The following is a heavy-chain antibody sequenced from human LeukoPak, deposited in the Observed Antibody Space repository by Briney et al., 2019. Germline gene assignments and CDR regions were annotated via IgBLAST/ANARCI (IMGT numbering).Heavy chain of an antibody. CDR2: IYYSGST. CDR1: GGSFSGYY. V-gene: IGHV4-34*01. D-gene: IGHD6-13*01. J-gene: IGHJ6*03. CDR3: ARDLRSSSWLVYYYYMDV. Sequence: PSETLSLTCAVYGGSFSGYYWGWIRQPPGKGLEWIGSIYYSGSTYYNPSLKSRVTISVDTAKNQFSLKLSSVTAAVTAVYYCARDLRSSSWLVYYYYMDVWGKGTTVTVSS.